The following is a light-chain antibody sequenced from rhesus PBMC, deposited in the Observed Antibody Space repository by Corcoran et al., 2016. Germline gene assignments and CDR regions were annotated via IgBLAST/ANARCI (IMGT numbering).Light chain of an antibody. CDR3: MIWHNIDGL. CDR1: SGFSVGGYR. J-gene: IGLJ2*01. CDR2: YQGDSET. Sequence: QPVLTQPTSLSASPGTSARLTCTLSSGFSVGGYRVFWYQQKAGSPPRSLLNYQGDSETYEGSGVPSRFSGSKDAAANAGVLLISGLQSEEEADYYCMIWHNIDGLFGGGTRMTVL. V-gene: IGLV5-83*02.